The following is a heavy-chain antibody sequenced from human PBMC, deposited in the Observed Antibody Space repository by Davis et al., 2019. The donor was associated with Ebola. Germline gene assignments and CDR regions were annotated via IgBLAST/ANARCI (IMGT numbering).Heavy chain of an antibody. CDR3: ARGEGGYSYGFFQH. Sequence: PSETLSLTCTVSGGSISSYYWSWIRQPPGKGLEWIGYIYYSGSTNYNPSLKSRVTISVDTSKNQFSLKLSSVTAADTAVYYCARGEGGYSYGFFQHWGQGTLVTVSS. J-gene: IGHJ1*01. CDR1: GGSISSYY. CDR2: IYYSGST. D-gene: IGHD5-18*01. V-gene: IGHV4-59*01.